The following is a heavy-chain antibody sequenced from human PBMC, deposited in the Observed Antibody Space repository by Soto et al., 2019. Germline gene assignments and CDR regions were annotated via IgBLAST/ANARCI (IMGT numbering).Heavy chain of an antibody. Sequence: SETLASTCTVSGGSVSSCSYYWSWIRQPPVKVLEWIGYIYYIGSTNYNPSLKSRVTISVYTSNNQFSLKLSSVTAADTAVYYFARDNMVRANYCYYYGMGVWGQGTTVTVSS. CDR2: IYYIGST. V-gene: IGHV4-61*01. CDR3: ARDNMVRANYCYYYGMGV. D-gene: IGHD3-10*01. J-gene: IGHJ6*02. CDR1: GGSVSSCSYY.